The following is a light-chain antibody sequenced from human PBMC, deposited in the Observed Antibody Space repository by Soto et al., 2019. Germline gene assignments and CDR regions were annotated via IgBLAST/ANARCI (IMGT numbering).Light chain of an antibody. CDR2: AAS. CDR1: QGISNF. CDR3: QKYSSVPV. Sequence: DIQMTQSPTSLSASVGDRVTITCRASQGISNFVAWYQQKPGKAPKLLIYAASTLESGVPSRFSGSGSGTDVTLTINSLQPEDVATYSCQKYSSVPVFGPGTKVEIK. J-gene: IGKJ3*01. V-gene: IGKV1-27*01.